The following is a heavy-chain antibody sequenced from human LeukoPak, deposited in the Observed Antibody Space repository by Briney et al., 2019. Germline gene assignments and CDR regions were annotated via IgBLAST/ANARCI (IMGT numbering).Heavy chain of an antibody. J-gene: IGHJ6*03. CDR1: GGSISGYY. Sequence: PSETLSLTCTVSGGSISGYYWGWIRQPPGKGLEWIGSIYYSGSTYYNPSLKSRVTISVDTSKNQFSLKLSSVTAADTAVYYCARENAGDYYYYMDVWGKGTTVTVSS. D-gene: IGHD1-26*01. V-gene: IGHV4-39*07. CDR3: ARENAGDYYYYMDV. CDR2: IYYSGST.